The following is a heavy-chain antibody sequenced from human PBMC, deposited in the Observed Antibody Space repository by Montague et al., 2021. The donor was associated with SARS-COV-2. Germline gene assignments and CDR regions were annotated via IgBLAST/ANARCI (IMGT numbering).Heavy chain of an antibody. CDR1: AGSNSGYY. Sequence: SETLSLTCAVYAGSNSGYYCSWTRHPPDKCVDWIGEINQSGRTNNNPSPKSRVIISVDTSKNQFSLKLSSVTAADTAVYYCARRGSSVWGVTVSAELDYWGPGILVIVSS. CDR3: ARRGSSVWGVTVSAELDY. CDR2: INQSGRT. J-gene: IGHJ4*03. D-gene: IGHD3-10*01. V-gene: IGHV4-34*01.